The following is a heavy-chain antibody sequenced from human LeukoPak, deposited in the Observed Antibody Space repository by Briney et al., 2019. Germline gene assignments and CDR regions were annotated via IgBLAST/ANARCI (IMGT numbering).Heavy chain of an antibody. CDR1: GFTFSSYS. CDR2: ISSSSSYI. V-gene: IGHV3-21*01. CDR3: ARDSFEYSSSFAH. J-gene: IGHJ4*02. D-gene: IGHD6-6*01. Sequence: GGSLXLSCAASGFTFSSYSMNWVREAPGKGLEWVSSISSSSSYIYYADSVKGRFTISRDNAKNSLYLQMNSLRAEDTAVYYCARDSFEYSSSFAHWGQGTLVTVSS.